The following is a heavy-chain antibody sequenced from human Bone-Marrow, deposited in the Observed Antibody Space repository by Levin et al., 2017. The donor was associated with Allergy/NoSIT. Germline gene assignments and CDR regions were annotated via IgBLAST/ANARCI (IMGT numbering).Heavy chain of an antibody. CDR1: GFTFSSYW. D-gene: IGHD6-13*01. CDR3: ARNGLVAASATDFYGMDV. V-gene: IGHV3-7*01. J-gene: IGHJ6*02. CDR2: IKQDGGGN. Sequence: GGSRRLSCAASGFTFSSYWMSWVRQAPGKGLEWVGNIKQDGGGNYYVDSVKGRFTISRDNAKNSLYLQMNSLRAEDTAVYYCARNGLVAASATDFYGMDVWGQGTTVTVS.